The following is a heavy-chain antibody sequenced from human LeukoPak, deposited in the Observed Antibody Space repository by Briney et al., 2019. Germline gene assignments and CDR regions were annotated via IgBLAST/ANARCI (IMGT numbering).Heavy chain of an antibody. Sequence: PGGSLRLSCAASGFTFSSYAMSWVRQAPGKGLEWVSAISGSGGSTYYADSVKGRFTISRDNSKNTPYLQMNNLRAEDTAVYYCAKVSGYYFGYFDYWGQGTLVTVSS. CDR1: GFTFSSYA. CDR3: AKVSGYYFGYFDY. J-gene: IGHJ4*02. V-gene: IGHV3-23*01. CDR2: ISGSGGST. D-gene: IGHD3-22*01.